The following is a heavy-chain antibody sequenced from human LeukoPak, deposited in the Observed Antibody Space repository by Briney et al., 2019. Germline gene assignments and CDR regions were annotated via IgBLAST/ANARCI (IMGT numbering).Heavy chain of an antibody. CDR2: ISVSGTGT. D-gene: IGHD3-10*01. Sequence: GGSLRLSCAAPGFAFSIFAMSWCCPAPGKGRKWGSSISVSGTGTYYANSVKGRFTISRDNAKNTVYLQMNRLRAEDTAVYYCAKDRPASHGSGSFGDYWGQGTLVAVST. V-gene: IGHV3-23*01. CDR3: AKDRPASHGSGSFGDY. CDR1: GFAFSIFA. J-gene: IGHJ4*02.